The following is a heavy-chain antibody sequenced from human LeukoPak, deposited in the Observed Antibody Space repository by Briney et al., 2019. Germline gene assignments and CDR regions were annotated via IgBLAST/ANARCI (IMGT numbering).Heavy chain of an antibody. V-gene: IGHV5-51*01. CDR2: IYPGDSDT. J-gene: IGHJ4*02. CDR3: ARSYYYDSSGIDY. Sequence: GESLKISCKGSGYSFTSYWIGWVRQMPGKGLGWMVIIYPGDSDTRYSPSFQGQVTISADKSISTAYLQWSSLKASDTAMYYCARSYYYDSSGIDYWGQGTLVTVSS. D-gene: IGHD3-22*01. CDR1: GYSFTSYW.